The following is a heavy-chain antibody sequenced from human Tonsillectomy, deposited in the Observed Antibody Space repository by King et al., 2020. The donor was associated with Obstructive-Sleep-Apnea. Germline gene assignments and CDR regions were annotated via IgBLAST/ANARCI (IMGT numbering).Heavy chain of an antibody. CDR2: IYWDYDN. J-gene: IGHJ4*02. V-gene: IGHV2-5*02. D-gene: IGHD2-15*01. CDR1: GFSFTTSAVG. CDR3: VHSDRILFDY. Sequence: ITLKESGPTLVKSTQTLTLTCTFSGFSFTTSAVGVGWIRQPPGKALEWLALIYWDYDNRYSPSLKSRLTITKDTSKRQVVLTMTNMGPVDTATYYCVHSDRILFDYWGQGTLVTVSS.